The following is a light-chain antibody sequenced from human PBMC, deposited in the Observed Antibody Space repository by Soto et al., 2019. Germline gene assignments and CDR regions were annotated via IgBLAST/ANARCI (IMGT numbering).Light chain of an antibody. J-gene: IGKJ1*01. Sequence: DIQMTQSPSTLSASVGDRVTITCRACQSISSWLAWYQQKPGKAPNLLIYEASRLESAVPSRFSGSASGTEFTLTINSLQPDDVATYFCQQYGRYPETFGQGTKVDIK. V-gene: IGKV1-5*03. CDR3: QQYGRYPET. CDR1: QSISSW. CDR2: EAS.